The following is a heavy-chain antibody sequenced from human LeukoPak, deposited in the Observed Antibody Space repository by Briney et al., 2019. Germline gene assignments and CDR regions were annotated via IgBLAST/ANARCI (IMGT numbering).Heavy chain of an antibody. Sequence: GGSLRLSCAASGFTRTYWMHWVRQAPGKGLVWVSHINDDGSDANYADSVKGRFTISRDNAKNMVFLQMSSLRAEDTAVYYCARDNNYAMGLWGQGTTVTVSS. V-gene: IGHV3-74*01. CDR2: INDDGSDA. CDR3: ARDNNYAMGL. J-gene: IGHJ6*02. CDR1: GFTRTYW.